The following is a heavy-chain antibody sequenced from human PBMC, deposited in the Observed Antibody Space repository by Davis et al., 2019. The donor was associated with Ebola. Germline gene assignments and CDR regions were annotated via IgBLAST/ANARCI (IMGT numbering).Heavy chain of an antibody. CDR3: ATGPTRLQAGATRGWYFDY. D-gene: IGHD1-26*01. CDR1: GYTFTSYA. CDR2: INAGNGNT. Sequence: ASVKVSCKASGYTFTSYAMHWVCQAPGQRLEWMGWINAGNGNTKYSQKFQGRVTITRDTSASTAYMELSSLRSEDTAVYYCATGPTRLQAGATRGWYFDYWGQGTLVTVSS. V-gene: IGHV1-3*01. J-gene: IGHJ4*02.